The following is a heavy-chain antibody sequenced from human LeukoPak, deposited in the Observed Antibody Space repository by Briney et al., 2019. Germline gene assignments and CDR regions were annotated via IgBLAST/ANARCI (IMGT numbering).Heavy chain of an antibody. D-gene: IGHD2-2*01. J-gene: IGHJ4*02. V-gene: IGHV3-49*04. CDR2: IRSKAYGGTT. CDR1: GFTFSSYE. CDR3: TREFDCSSTSCFDY. Sequence: PGGSLRLSCAASGFTFSSYEMHWVRQAPGKGLEWVGFIRSKAYGGTTEYAASVKGRFTISRDDSKSIAYLQMNSLKTEDTAVYYCTREFDCSSTSCFDYWGQGTLVTVSS.